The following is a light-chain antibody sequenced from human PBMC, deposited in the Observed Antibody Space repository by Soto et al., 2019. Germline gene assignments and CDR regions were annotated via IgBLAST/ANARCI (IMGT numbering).Light chain of an antibody. Sequence: QSALTQPASVSGSPGQSITISCTGTSSDIGGYNYVSWYQQLPGKVPKLIIYDVSTRPSGVSDRFSGSKSGNAASLTISGLQAEDEAAYYCSSYTSTSTLDVFGTGTKLTVL. CDR2: DVS. V-gene: IGLV2-14*03. J-gene: IGLJ1*01. CDR1: SSDIGGYNY. CDR3: SSYTSTSTLDV.